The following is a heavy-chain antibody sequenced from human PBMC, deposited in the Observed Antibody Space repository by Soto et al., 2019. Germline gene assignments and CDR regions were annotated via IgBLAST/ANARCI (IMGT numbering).Heavy chain of an antibody. D-gene: IGHD3-22*01. V-gene: IGHV3-23*01. Sequence: GGSLRLSCAASGFTFSSYAMSWVRQAPGKGLEWVSAISGSGGSTYYADSVKGRFTISRDNSKNTLYLQMNSLRAEDTAVYYCAKARREDDSSGYYSLEPWDYWGHGTLVTVSS. CDR1: GFTFSSYA. CDR3: AKARREDDSSGYYSLEPWDY. J-gene: IGHJ4*01. CDR2: ISGSGGST.